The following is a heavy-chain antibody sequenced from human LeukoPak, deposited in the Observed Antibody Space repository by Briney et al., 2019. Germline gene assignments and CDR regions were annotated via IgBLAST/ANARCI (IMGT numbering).Heavy chain of an antibody. CDR2: VSGNGGTT. J-gene: IGHJ4*02. Sequence: PGGSLRLSSAASGFIFSIYAMSWVRQAPGKGLEWVSVVSGNGGTTYYADSVKGRFTISRDNSKNTLYLQMNSLRAEDTAVYYCGKDGVAVAGTNFDCWGQGTLVTVSS. CDR1: GFIFSIYA. D-gene: IGHD6-19*01. CDR3: GKDGVAVAGTNFDC. V-gene: IGHV3-23*01.